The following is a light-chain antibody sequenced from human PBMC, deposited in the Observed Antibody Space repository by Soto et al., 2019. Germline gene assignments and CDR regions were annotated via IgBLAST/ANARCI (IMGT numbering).Light chain of an antibody. J-gene: IGLJ2*01. CDR1: SSNIGGNT. Sequence: QSVLTQPPSASGTPGQRVTISFSGSSSNIGGNTVNWYQKVPGAAPKLIIFSNSQRPSGVPDRYSGSKSGTSASLAIGGLQSEDEADYYCSTWDDSLNGPLFGGGTQLTVL. V-gene: IGLV1-44*01. CDR3: STWDDSLNGPL. CDR2: SNS.